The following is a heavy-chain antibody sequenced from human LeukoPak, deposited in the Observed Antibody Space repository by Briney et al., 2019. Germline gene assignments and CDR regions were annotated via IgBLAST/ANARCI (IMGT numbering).Heavy chain of an antibody. D-gene: IGHD7-27*01. CDR1: GFNFSSYY. CDR3: ASGDSLPSDY. Sequence: ASVKVSCKAAGFNFSSYYMHWVRQAPGQGLEWMGIINPSGGTTTYAQKFQGRVTMTGDTSTSSIYMELSSLRSEDTAVYYCASGDSLPSDYWGQGTLVTVSS. J-gene: IGHJ4*02. V-gene: IGHV1-46*01. CDR2: INPSGGTT.